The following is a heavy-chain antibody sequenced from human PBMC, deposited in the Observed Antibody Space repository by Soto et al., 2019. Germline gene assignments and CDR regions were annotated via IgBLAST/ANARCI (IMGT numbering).Heavy chain of an antibody. J-gene: IGHJ6*02. Sequence: QVQLAESGGGLVKPGGSLRLSCAASGFTFSDYYMSWIRQAPGKGLEWVSYISSSSSYTNYADSVKGRFTISRDNAKNSLYLQMNSLRAEDTAVYYCARGPNGLVPTLGHYYGMDVWGQGTTVTVSS. CDR1: GFTFSDYY. CDR3: ARGPNGLVPTLGHYYGMDV. V-gene: IGHV3-11*05. CDR2: ISSSSSYT. D-gene: IGHD3-9*01.